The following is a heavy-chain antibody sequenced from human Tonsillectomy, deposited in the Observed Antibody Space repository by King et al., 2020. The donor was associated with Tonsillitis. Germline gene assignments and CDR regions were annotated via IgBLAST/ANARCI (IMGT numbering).Heavy chain of an antibody. D-gene: IGHD4-23*01. CDR2: IYYSGST. CDR1: GGSISSYY. J-gene: IGHJ2*01. V-gene: IGHV4-59*01. Sequence: QLQESGPGLVKPSETLSLTCTVSGGSISSYYWSWIRQPPGKGLEWIGYIYYSGSTNYNPSLKSRVTISVDTSKNQFSLKLSSVTAADTAVYYCARGRGTVVTPSWYFDLWGRGTLVTVSS. CDR3: ARGRGTVVTPSWYFDL.